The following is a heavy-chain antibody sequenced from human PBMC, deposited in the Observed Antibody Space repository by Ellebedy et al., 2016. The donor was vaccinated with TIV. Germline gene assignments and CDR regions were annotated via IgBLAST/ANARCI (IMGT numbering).Heavy chain of an antibody. CDR3: VSSVSVDAFDL. CDR1: GGSLSDNY. CDR2: LYYTGST. D-gene: IGHD3-10*01. V-gene: IGHV4-59*01. Sequence: SETLSLTCAVSGGSLSDNYWTWIRQPPGKGLEWIRYLYYTGSTNYNPSLKSRVTISVNTPRNQFSLKLNSVTAADTAVYYCVSSVSVDAFDLWGQGTMVTVSS. J-gene: IGHJ3*01.